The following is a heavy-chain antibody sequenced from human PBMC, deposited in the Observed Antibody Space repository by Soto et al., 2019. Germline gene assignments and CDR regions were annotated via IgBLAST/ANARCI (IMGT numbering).Heavy chain of an antibody. D-gene: IGHD6-13*01. V-gene: IGHV4-4*07. CDR2: IYSGGRN. CDR3: ARWSSRWEY. J-gene: IGHJ4*02. CDR1: GGSISSFY. Sequence: QVQLQESGPGLVKPSETLSLTCTVSGGSISSFYWSWIRQPAGKGLEWIGRIYSGGRNNYNTAPKGRVTRSVDTSKNQSSLRLSSVTAADTAMYYGARWSSRWEYWGQGTLVTVSS.